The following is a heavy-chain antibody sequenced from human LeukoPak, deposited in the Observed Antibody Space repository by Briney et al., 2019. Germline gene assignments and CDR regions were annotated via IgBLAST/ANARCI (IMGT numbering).Heavy chain of an antibody. J-gene: IGHJ4*02. CDR3: AKDRLLPTLRRYRGYFDY. CDR1: GFTFSSYG. Sequence: AGGSLRLSCAASGFTFSSYGMHWVRQAPGKGLEWVAFIRYDGSNKYYADSVKGRFTISRDNSKNTLYLQMNSLRAEDTAVYYCAKDRLLPTLRRYRGYFDYWGQGTLVTVSS. D-gene: IGHD3-22*01. CDR2: IRYDGSNK. V-gene: IGHV3-30*02.